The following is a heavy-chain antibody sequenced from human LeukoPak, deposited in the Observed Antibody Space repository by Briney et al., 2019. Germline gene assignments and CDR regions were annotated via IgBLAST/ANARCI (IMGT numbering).Heavy chain of an antibody. CDR3: ARVTGTNHYYMDV. V-gene: IGHV3-64*01. D-gene: IGHD1-1*01. Sequence: GGSLRLSCAASEFSVGSNYMTWVRQAPGKGLEYVSAISSNGGSTYYANSVKGRFTISRDNSKNTLYLQMGSLRAEDMAVYYCARVTGTNHYYMDVWGKGTTVTVSS. J-gene: IGHJ6*03. CDR1: EFSVGSNY. CDR2: ISSNGGST.